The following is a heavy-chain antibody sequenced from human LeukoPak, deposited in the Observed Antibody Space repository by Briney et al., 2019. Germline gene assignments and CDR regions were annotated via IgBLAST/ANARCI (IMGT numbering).Heavy chain of an antibody. CDR3: AKESEGASPAY. CDR1: GFTFSGYG. J-gene: IGHJ4*02. Sequence: GGSLRLSCVVSGFTFSGYGLSWARQTPGKGLEWVSATSYSGDGAYYADSVRGRFTASRDSSTNTYYLQMDSLRAEDTAVYYCAKESEGASPAYWGRGTLVTVSS. D-gene: IGHD3-16*01. V-gene: IGHV3-23*01. CDR2: TSYSGDGA.